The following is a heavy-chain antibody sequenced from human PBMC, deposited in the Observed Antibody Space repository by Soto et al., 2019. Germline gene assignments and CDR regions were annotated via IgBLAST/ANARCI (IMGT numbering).Heavy chain of an antibody. CDR2: IHSSGTT. J-gene: IGHJ4*02. CDR1: SGSINSFY. V-gene: IGHV4-4*07. CDR3: ARDRIIGTSYSDY. Sequence: NPLETLSLTXTVSSGSINSFYWSWIRQPAGKGLEWIGRIHSSGTTNYNPSLKSRVTMSVDTPRNQFSLKLTSVTAADTAVYYCARDRIIGTSYSDYWGQGVLVTVSS. D-gene: IGHD1-7*01.